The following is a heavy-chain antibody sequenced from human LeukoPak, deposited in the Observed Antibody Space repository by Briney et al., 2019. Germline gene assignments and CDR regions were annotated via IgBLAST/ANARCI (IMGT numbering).Heavy chain of an antibody. CDR2: INHSGST. D-gene: IGHD2-15*01. Sequence: SETLSLTCAVYGGSFSGYYWSWIRQPPGKGLEWIGEINHSGSTNYNPSLKSRVTISVDTSKNQFSLKLSSVTAADTAVYYCAREKAIGRAFDIWGQGTMVTVSS. V-gene: IGHV4-34*01. J-gene: IGHJ3*02. CDR1: GGSFSGYY. CDR3: AREKAIGRAFDI.